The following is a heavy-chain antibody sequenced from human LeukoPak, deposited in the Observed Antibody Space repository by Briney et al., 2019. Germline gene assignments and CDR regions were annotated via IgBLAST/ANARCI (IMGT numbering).Heavy chain of an antibody. D-gene: IGHD2-2*01. CDR2: IYYSGST. CDR1: GGSISSSSYY. J-gene: IGHJ6*02. CDR3: ARGREYECSSTSCYLRSYYYYYGMDV. Sequence: PSETLSLTCTVSGGSISSSSYYWGWIRQPPGKGLEWIGSIYYSGSTYYNPSLKSRVTISVDTSKNQFSLKLSSVTAADTAVYYCARGREYECSSTSCYLRSYYYYYGMDVWGQGTTVTVSS. V-gene: IGHV4-39*07.